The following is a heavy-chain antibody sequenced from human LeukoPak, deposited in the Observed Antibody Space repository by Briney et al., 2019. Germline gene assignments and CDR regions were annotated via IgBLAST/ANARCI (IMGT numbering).Heavy chain of an antibody. J-gene: IGHJ4*02. V-gene: IGHV3-7*04. Sequence: RGSHRLSCAPSEFTFNRYWMSWVRQAPGKGLQWVANIKQDGSEAHYVDSVKGRSTISRDNAKNSLSIQMNSLNVDDTGVYFCTRDALFGSGRTHLDFWREGSLLSVSS. CDR3: TRDALFGSGRTHLDF. CDR2: IKQDGSEA. CDR1: EFTFNRYW. D-gene: IGHD3-10*01.